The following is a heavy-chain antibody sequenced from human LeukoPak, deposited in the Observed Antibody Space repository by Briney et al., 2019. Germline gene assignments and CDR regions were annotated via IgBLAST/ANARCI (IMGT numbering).Heavy chain of an antibody. CDR1: GFTFGSYW. J-gene: IGHJ5*02. CDR2: IKQDGSEK. CDR3: ARDRWQWLS. Sequence: GGSLRLSCAASGFTFGSYWMSWVRQAPGKGLEWVANIKQDGSEKYYVDSVKGRFTISRDNAKNSLYLQMNSLRAEDTAVYYCARDRWQWLSWGQGTLVTVSS. D-gene: IGHD6-19*01. V-gene: IGHV3-7*01.